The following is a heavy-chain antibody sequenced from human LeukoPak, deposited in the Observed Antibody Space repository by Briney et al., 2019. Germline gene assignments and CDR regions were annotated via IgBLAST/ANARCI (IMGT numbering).Heavy chain of an antibody. Sequence: GGSLRLSCAASGFTFSSYAMSWVRQAPGKGLEWVSAISGSGGSTYYADSVKGRFTISRDNSKNTLYLQMNSLRAEDTVVYYCAKVGYCSSTSCYWRGTYYFDYWGQGTLATVSS. D-gene: IGHD2-2*01. V-gene: IGHV3-23*01. CDR2: ISGSGGST. CDR1: GFTFSSYA. CDR3: AKVGYCSSTSCYWRGTYYFDY. J-gene: IGHJ4*02.